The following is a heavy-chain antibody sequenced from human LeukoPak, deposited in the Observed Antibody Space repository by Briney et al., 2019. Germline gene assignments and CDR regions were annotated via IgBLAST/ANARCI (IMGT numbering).Heavy chain of an antibody. J-gene: IGHJ5*02. V-gene: IGHV3-48*03. Sequence: HSGGSLRLSCAASGFTFSSYEMNWVRQAPGKEPEWVSYISNSGYTIAYTDSVKGRFTISRDNTKNSLYLQMNSLRAEDTAVYYCVRGGSGQASNWFDPWGQGTLVTVPS. D-gene: IGHD3-3*01. CDR3: VRGGSGQASNWFDP. CDR2: ISNSGYTI. CDR1: GFTFSSYE.